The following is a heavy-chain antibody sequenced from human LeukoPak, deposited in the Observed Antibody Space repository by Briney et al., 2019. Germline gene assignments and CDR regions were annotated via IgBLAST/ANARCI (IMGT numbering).Heavy chain of an antibody. CDR3: WVPIAVAGLEGIDY. J-gene: IGHJ4*02. V-gene: IGHV3-53*05. D-gene: IGHD6-19*01. CDR1: GFSVSNKY. CDR2: IYTGGDT. Sequence: PGESLRLSCAASGFSVSNKYMSWVRQAPGKGLEWVSVIYTGGDTYYADSVRGRFTISRDNSRNTLYLRMSSLRVEDTAVYYCWVPIAVAGLEGIDYWGQGTLVTVSS.